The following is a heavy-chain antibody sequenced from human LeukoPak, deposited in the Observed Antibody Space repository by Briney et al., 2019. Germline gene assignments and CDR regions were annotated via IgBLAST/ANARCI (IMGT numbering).Heavy chain of an antibody. CDR2: ISSSSNYI. V-gene: IGHV3-21*01. CDR1: GFSLSSYS. D-gene: IGHD2-21*01. Sequence: GGSLRLSCVVSGFSLSSYSMNWVRQAPGKGLEWVSSISSSSNYIYYADSVKGRFTISRDNAKNSLYLQMNSLRVEDTAVYYCARGGSGLDYWGQGTLVTVSS. J-gene: IGHJ4*02. CDR3: ARGGSGLDY.